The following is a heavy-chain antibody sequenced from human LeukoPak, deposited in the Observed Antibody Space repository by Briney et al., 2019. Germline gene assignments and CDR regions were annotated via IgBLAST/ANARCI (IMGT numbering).Heavy chain of an antibody. CDR2: ISGLSSHI. J-gene: IGHJ4*02. CDR1: GFTLSDYD. CDR3: GRAFPPLRTSSAGDL. D-gene: IGHD3-16*01. Sequence: GGSLRLSCSDSGFTLSDYDVTCFRQAPGKGLEWVSSISGLSSHIYYGDSVKGRFSISRDNAKNSLYLQMNSLGAEDTAVYYCGRAFPPLRTSSAGDLWGQGTLVTVSS. V-gene: IGHV3-21*01.